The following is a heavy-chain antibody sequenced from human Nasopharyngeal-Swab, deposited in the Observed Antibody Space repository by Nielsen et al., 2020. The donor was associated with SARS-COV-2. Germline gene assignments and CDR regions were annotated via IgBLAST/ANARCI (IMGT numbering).Heavy chain of an antibody. V-gene: IGHV3-23*01. Sequence: GESLKISCEVSGFTFGNYAMSWVRQAPGKGLEWVSAISGSGATTYYADSVKGRFTISRDNAKNSLYLQMNSLRAEDTALYYCAGSGWEDYYFDYWGQGTLVTVSS. CDR2: ISGSGATT. CDR1: GFTFGNYA. D-gene: IGHD6-19*01. J-gene: IGHJ4*02. CDR3: AGSGWEDYYFDY.